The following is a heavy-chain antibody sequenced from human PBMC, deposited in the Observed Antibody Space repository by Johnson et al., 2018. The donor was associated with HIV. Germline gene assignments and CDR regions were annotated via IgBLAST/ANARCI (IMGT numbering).Heavy chain of an antibody. CDR1: GFTFNRYG. CDR3: ARDGAIAGAATEALDL. D-gene: IGHD1-26*01. CDR2: TSFDERGK. J-gene: IGHJ3*01. Sequence: QEQLVESGGGVVQPGRSLRLACVASGFTFNRYGLHWVRQAPGKGLEWVATTSFDERGKHYTDSVKGRFTISRDNSKNALYLQLNSLRPEDTAVYYCARDGAIAGAATEALDLWGQGTMVTVSS. V-gene: IGHV3-30*04.